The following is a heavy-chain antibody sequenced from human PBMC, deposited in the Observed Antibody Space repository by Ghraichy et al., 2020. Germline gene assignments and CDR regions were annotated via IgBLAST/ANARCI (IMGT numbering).Heavy chain of an antibody. V-gene: IGHV4-38-2*02. D-gene: IGHD3-10*01. J-gene: IGHJ4*02. CDR2: ICHSGST. CDR1: GYSISSGYC. CDR3: ARNPHSYYGSETHLYYFDY. Sequence: SETLSLTCTVSGYSISSGYCWGWIRQPPGKGLEWIGSICHSGSTYYNPSLKSRVTISVDTSKNQFSLKLSSVTAADTAMYYCARNPHSYYGSETHLYYFDYWGQGTLVTVSS.